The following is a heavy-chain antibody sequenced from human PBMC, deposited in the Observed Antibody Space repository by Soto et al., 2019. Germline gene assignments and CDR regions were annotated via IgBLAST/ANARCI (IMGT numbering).Heavy chain of an antibody. J-gene: IGHJ4*02. CDR3: AKVPGKRSYFDY. CDR1: GFTFSSYA. CDR2: ISGSGGST. V-gene: IGHV3-23*01. Sequence: EVQLLESGGGLVQPGGSLRLSCAASGFTFSSYAMSWVRQAPGKGLEWVSAISGSGGSTYYADSVKGRFTISRDNSKNTLDLQMNSLRAEDTAVYYCAKVPGKRSYFDYWGQGTLVTVSS.